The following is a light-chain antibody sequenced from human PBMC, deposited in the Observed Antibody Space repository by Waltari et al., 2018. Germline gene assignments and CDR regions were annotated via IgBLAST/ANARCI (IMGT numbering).Light chain of an antibody. V-gene: IGLV3-21*02. CDR3: QVWDSSSDHVV. J-gene: IGLJ2*01. Sequence: SYVVTQSPSVSVAPGQTATITCGGDTVGSQSVHWYHQKPGQAPVLVVYDDTDRPSGIPERFSGSNSGNTATLTISRVETGDEADYYCQVWDSSSDHVVFGGGTKLTVL. CDR2: DDT. CDR1: TVGSQS.